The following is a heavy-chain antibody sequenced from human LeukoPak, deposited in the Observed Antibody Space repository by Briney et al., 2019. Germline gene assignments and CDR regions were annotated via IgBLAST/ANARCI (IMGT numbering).Heavy chain of an antibody. J-gene: IGHJ4*02. D-gene: IGHD2-21*02. V-gene: IGHV3-23*01. CDR1: GFSGFTFSSYA. Sequence: GGSLRLSCAASGFSGFTFSSYAMSWVRQAPGKGLEWVSAISGSGGSTYYADSVKGRFTISRDNSKNTLYLQMNSLRAEDTAVYYCAGGPVVVTAAFDYWGQGTLVTVSS. CDR2: ISGSGGST. CDR3: AGGPVVVTAAFDY.